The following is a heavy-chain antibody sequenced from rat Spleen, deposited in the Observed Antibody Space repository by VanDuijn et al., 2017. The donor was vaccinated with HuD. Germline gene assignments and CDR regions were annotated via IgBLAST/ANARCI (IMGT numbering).Heavy chain of an antibody. Sequence: QVQLKESGPGLVQPSQTLSLTCTVSGFSLTSYTVSWVRQPPGKGREWIAAISSGGNTYYNSALKSRLSISRDTSKSQFFLKMNSLKTEDTAMYFCARSRGYSSPDYWGQGVMVTVSS. V-gene: IGHV2-6*01. CDR1: GFSLTSYT. CDR3: ARSRGYSSPDY. CDR2: ISSGGNT. J-gene: IGHJ2*01. D-gene: IGHD1-2*01.